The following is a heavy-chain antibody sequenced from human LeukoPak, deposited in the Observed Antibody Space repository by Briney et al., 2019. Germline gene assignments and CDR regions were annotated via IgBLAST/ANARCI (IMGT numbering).Heavy chain of an antibody. D-gene: IGHD1-26*01. J-gene: IGHJ3*01. V-gene: IGHV4-59*01. Sequence: AETLSLTCTVSGDSISSSYWGWVRQPPGGGLEWIGYIYYIGTTHYNTSLKSRVTLSEDTSKNQFSLRLTSVTAADTALYYCARVSHRMGAFDVWGQGTMVSVSS. CDR2: IYYIGTT. CDR3: ARVSHRMGAFDV. CDR1: GDSISSSY.